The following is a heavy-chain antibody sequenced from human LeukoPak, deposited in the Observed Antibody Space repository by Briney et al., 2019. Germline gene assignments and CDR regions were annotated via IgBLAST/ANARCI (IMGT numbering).Heavy chain of an antibody. D-gene: IGHD3-22*01. CDR2: INHSGST. J-gene: IGHJ5*02. CDR3: ARGNPNYYDSSGYYYGRGRYNWFDP. CDR1: GGSFSGYY. V-gene: IGHV4-34*01. Sequence: SKTLSLTCAVYGGSFSGYYWSWIRQPPGKGLEWIGEINHSGSTNYNPSLKSRVTISVDTSKNQSSLKLSSVTAADTAVYYCARGNPNYYDSSGYYYGRGRYNWFDPWGQGTLVTVSS.